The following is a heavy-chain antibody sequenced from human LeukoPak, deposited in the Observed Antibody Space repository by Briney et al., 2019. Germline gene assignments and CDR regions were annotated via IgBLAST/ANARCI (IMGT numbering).Heavy chain of an antibody. CDR2: FHTDGGT. D-gene: IGHD4-17*01. J-gene: IGHJ4*02. CDR3: ARGPGPGVTTIDS. Sequence: GGSLRLSCAASGFTFSNYDMHWFRQAPGKGLEWVSAFHTDGGTYYLDSVKGRFTISREDAKNSLYLQMNTLRAGDTAVYYCARGPGPGVTTIDSWGQGTLVIVSS. CDR1: GFTFSNYD. V-gene: IGHV3-13*01.